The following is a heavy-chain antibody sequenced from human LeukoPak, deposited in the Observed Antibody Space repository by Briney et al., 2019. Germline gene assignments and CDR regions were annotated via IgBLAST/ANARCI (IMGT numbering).Heavy chain of an antibody. D-gene: IGHD3-3*01. V-gene: IGHV3-21*04. CDR3: AKDRYYDFWSGYYIGDN. Sequence: GGSLRLSCAASGFTLRSYTMNWVRQAPGKGLEWVSSIGISSNKIYYADSVKGRFIISRDNAKNSVYLQVNSLRAEDTALYYCAKDRYYDFWSGYYIGDNWGQGTLVTVSS. CDR2: IGISSNKI. CDR1: GFTLRSYT. J-gene: IGHJ4*02.